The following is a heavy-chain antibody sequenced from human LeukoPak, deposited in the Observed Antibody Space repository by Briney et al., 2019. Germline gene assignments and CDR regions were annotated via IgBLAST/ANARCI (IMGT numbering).Heavy chain of an antibody. Sequence: GASVKVSCKASGGTFSSYAISWVRQAPGQGLEWMGRIIPILGIANYAQKFQGRVTITADKSTSTAYMELSSLRSEDTAVYYCARYRLRRIAAAALDYWGQGTLVTVSS. CDR2: IIPILGIA. J-gene: IGHJ4*02. CDR3: ARYRLRRIAAAALDY. D-gene: IGHD6-13*01. V-gene: IGHV1-69*04. CDR1: GGTFSSYA.